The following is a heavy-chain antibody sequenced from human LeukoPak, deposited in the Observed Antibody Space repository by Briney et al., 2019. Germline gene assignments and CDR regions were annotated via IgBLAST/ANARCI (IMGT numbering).Heavy chain of an antibody. CDR3: ARDSSSFPNYFDF. D-gene: IGHD3-3*02. CDR2: LYSSGIT. CDR1: GFTVSSTY. V-gene: IGHV3-53*01. Sequence: GGSLRLSCAASGFTVSSTYMSWVRQAPGEGLEWVSLLYSSGITFYAESVQGRFTISRDNSKNTLYLQMNSLRAEDTAIYYCARDSSSFPNYFDFWGQGTLVTVSS. J-gene: IGHJ4*02.